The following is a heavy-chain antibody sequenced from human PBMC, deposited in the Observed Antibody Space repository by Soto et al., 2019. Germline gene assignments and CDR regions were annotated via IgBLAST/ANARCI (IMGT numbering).Heavy chain of an antibody. Sequence: GGSLRLSCAASGFTFNTSGMHWVRQAPGKGLEWVAVIAFDGSQEFYGDSVRGRFTISRDNSKNTLFLQMKSLTPEDTAIYYCATKVRVTNYLYYGMDVWGQGTTVTVYS. CDR3: ATKVRVTNYLYYGMDV. D-gene: IGHD2-21*02. J-gene: IGHJ6*02. CDR1: GFTFNTSG. V-gene: IGHV3-30*03. CDR2: IAFDGSQE.